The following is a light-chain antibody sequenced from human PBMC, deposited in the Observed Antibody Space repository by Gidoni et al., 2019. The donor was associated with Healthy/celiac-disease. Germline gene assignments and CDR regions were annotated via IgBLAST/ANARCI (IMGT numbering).Light chain of an antibody. V-gene: IGLV3-1*01. CDR3: QAWDSSTLVV. J-gene: IGLJ2*01. CDR2: QDS. Sequence: SYELTPPPSVSVSPGQTASITCSGDKLGDKYACWYQQKPGQSPVLVIYQDSKRPSGIPERFSGSNSGNTATLTIGGTQAMDEADYYCQAWDSSTLVVFGGGTKLTVL. CDR1: KLGDKY.